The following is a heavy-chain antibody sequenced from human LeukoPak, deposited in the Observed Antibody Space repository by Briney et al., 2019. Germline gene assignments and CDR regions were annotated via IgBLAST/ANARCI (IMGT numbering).Heavy chain of an antibody. CDR1: GYTFTGYY. Sequence: GASVKVSCKASGYTFTGYYMHWVRQAPGQGLERMGWINPNSGGTNYAQKFQGRVTMTRDTSISTAYMELSRLRSDDTAVYYCARRGGDYGGYDAFDIWGQGTMVTVSS. CDR2: INPNSGGT. J-gene: IGHJ3*02. D-gene: IGHD4-23*01. CDR3: ARRGGDYGGYDAFDI. V-gene: IGHV1-2*02.